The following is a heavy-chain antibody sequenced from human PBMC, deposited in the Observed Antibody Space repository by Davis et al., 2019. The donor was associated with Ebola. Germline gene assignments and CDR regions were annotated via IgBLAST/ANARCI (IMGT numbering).Heavy chain of an antibody. J-gene: IGHJ6*02. Sequence: GESLEISCAASGFTFSSYGMHWVRQAPGKGLEWVAVISYDGSNKYYADSVKGRFTISRDNAKNSLYLQMNSLRAEDTAVYYCARALCSGGSCYQVRYYYYGMDVWGQGTTVTVSS. CDR2: ISYDGSNK. V-gene: IGHV3-33*05. CDR1: GFTFSSYG. CDR3: ARALCSGGSCYQVRYYYYGMDV. D-gene: IGHD2-15*01.